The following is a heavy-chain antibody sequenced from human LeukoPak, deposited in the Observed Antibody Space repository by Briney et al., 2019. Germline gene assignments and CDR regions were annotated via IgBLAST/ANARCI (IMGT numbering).Heavy chain of an antibody. CDR3: AKRKVGGFSWFDP. J-gene: IGHJ5*02. Sequence: GGSLRLLYGACGFTFSSYAMRWVRQAPAKGLEWVSAISGSGGSTYYADSVKGRFTISRNNSKNTLYLQMNSLRAEDTAVYYCAKRKVGGFSWFDPWGQGTLVTVSS. V-gene: IGHV3-23*01. D-gene: IGHD1-14*01. CDR2: ISGSGGST. CDR1: GFTFSSYA.